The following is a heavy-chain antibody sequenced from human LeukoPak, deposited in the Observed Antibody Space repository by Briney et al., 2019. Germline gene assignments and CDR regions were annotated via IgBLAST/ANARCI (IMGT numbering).Heavy chain of an antibody. Sequence: SETLSLTCIVSGTSVNNYYWSWIRQPAGKGLEWIGRIYSSGSTNYNLSLASRVSISVDKSKNQVSLKLESVTAADTAVYYCARERVGYDTSGRGPRFDSWGQGTLVTVSS. CDR1: GTSVNNYY. V-gene: IGHV4-4*07. J-gene: IGHJ4*02. CDR3: ARERVGYDTSGRGPRFDS. CDR2: IYSSGST. D-gene: IGHD3-22*01.